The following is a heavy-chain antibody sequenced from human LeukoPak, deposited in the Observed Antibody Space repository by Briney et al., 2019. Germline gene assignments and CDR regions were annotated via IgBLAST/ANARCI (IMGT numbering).Heavy chain of an antibody. CDR3: ARDWGKPMLSGGNPGYYYYYMDV. V-gene: IGHV1-46*01. CDR2: INPSGGST. CDR1: GYTLTVYY. J-gene: IGHJ6*03. Sequence: GASVKVSCKASGYTLTVYYMHWVRQAPGQGLEWMGIINPSGGSTSYAQKFQGRVTMTRDTSTSTVYMELSSLRSEDTAVYYCARDWGKPMLSGGNPGYYYYYMDVWGKGTTVTISS. D-gene: IGHD4-23*01.